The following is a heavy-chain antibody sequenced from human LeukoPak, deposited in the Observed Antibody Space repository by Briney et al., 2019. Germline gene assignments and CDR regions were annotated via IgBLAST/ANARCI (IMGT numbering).Heavy chain of an antibody. Sequence: PSETLSLTCAVYGGSFSGYYWSWIRQPPGKGLEWIGEINHSGSTNYNPSLKSRVTISVDTSKNQFSLKLSSVTAADTAVYYCARGAVAAAGTSYYYMDVWGKGTTVTVSS. CDR3: ARGAVAAAGTSYYYMDV. CDR1: GGSFSGYY. D-gene: IGHD6-13*01. CDR2: INHSGST. V-gene: IGHV4-34*01. J-gene: IGHJ6*03.